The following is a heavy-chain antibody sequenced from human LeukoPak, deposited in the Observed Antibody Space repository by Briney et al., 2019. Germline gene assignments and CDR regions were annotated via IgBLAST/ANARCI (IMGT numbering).Heavy chain of an antibody. J-gene: IGHJ4*02. Sequence: GGSLRLSCAASGFTFSNYAMTWVRQARGKGLQWVSIISFSDESTYYADSVKGRFTISRDSSKSTVYLQMNSLKDEDTAVYYCAKYGSGTYYNGLHWGQGTLVTVSS. D-gene: IGHD3-10*01. CDR3: AKYGSGTYYNGLH. CDR1: GFTFSNYA. V-gene: IGHV3-23*01. CDR2: ISFSDEST.